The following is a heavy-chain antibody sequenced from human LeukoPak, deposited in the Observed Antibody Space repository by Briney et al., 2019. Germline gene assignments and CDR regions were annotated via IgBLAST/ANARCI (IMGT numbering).Heavy chain of an antibody. CDR1: GFTFSSYG. Sequence: PGGSLRLSCAASGFTFSSYGMHWVRQAPGKGLEWVAVISYDGSNKYYADSVKGRFTISRDNSKNTLYLQMNSLRAEDTAVYYCAKDRVNIEAAGYFDYWGQGTLVTVSS. CDR3: AKDRVNIEAAGYFDY. V-gene: IGHV3-30*18. J-gene: IGHJ4*02. CDR2: ISYDGSNK. D-gene: IGHD6-13*01.